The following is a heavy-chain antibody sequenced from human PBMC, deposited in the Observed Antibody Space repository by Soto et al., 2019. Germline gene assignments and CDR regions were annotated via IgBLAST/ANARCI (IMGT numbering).Heavy chain of an antibody. CDR3: ARHIVVVPAAMKGVFWFDP. CDR1: GGSISSSSYY. Sequence: PSETLSLTCTVSGGSISSSSYYWGWIRQPPGKGLEWIGSIYYSGSTYYNPSLKSRVTISVDTSKNQFSLKLSSVTAADTAVYYCARHIVVVPAAMKGVFWFDPWGQGTLVTVSS. J-gene: IGHJ5*02. V-gene: IGHV4-39*01. CDR2: IYYSGST. D-gene: IGHD2-2*01.